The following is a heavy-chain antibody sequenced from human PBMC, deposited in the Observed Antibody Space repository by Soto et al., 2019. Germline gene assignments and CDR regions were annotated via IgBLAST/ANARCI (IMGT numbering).Heavy chain of an antibody. CDR3: AREGVNFWCGSLVHHHFGMDV. CDR1: GGTFTSSP. CDR2: IIPIFATT. V-gene: IGHV1-69*12. J-gene: IGHJ6*02. Sequence: QVQLIQSGAEVQKPGSSVKVSCKASGGTFTSSPITWVRQAPGQGLEWMGGIIPIFATTNYAQKFQARVTISADESTSRVYMALRSLRSEATAMYYCAREGVNFWCGSLVHHHFGMDVWGQGTRVTVSS. D-gene: IGHD3-3*01.